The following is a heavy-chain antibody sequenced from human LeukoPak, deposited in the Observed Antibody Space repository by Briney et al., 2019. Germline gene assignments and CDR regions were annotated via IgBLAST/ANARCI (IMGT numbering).Heavy chain of an antibody. CDR2: IIPIFGTA. V-gene: IGHV1-69*13. J-gene: IGHJ4*02. Sequence: SVKVSCKASGGTFSSYAISWVRQAPGQGLEWMGGIIPIFGTANYAQKFQVRVTITADESTSTAYMELSSLRSEDTAVYYCARDRLMVRGVIDYWGQGTLVTVSS. CDR3: ARDRLMVRGVIDY. CDR1: GGTFSSYA. D-gene: IGHD3-10*01.